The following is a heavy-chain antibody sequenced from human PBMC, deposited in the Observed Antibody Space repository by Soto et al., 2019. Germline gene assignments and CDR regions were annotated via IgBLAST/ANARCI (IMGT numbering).Heavy chain of an antibody. CDR2: INHSGST. Sequence: SETLSLTCAVYGGSFSTYYWSWIRQPPGKGLEWIGEINHSGSTNFNPSLKSRVTMSVDTSKNQFSLNLSSVTAADTAVYYCGAQDYVAKGYHFETWGQGTMVTGSA. D-gene: IGHD4-17*01. V-gene: IGHV4-34*01. CDR3: GAQDYVAKGYHFET. CDR1: GGSFSTYY. J-gene: IGHJ4*02.